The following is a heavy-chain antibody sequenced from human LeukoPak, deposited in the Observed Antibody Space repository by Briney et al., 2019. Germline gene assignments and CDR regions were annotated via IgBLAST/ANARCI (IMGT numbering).Heavy chain of an antibody. CDR2: ISYDGSNK. CDR3: AKSTLGTPDYDAFDI. Sequence: GGSLRLSCAASGFTFSSYGMHWVRQAPGKGLEWVAVISYDGSNKYYADSVKGRFTISRDNSKNTLYLQMNSLRAEDTALYYCAKSTLGTPDYDAFDIWGQGTMVTVSS. CDR1: GFTFSSYG. J-gene: IGHJ3*02. D-gene: IGHD7-27*01. V-gene: IGHV3-30*18.